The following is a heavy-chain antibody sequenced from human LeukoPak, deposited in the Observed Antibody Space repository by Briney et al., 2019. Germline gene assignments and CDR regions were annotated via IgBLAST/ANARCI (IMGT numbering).Heavy chain of an antibody. J-gene: IGHJ4*02. CDR3: AKGRGYCTGGSCYSDY. V-gene: IGHV3-23*01. Sequence: PGGSLRLSCAASGFTFSNYAMSWVRQAPGKGLEWGLNISGSDGSTYYAYSVKGRFTISRDNSKNTLYLQMNSLRVEDTAIYYCAKGRGYCTGGSCYSDYWGQGTLVTVSS. D-gene: IGHD2-15*01. CDR2: ISGSDGST. CDR1: GFTFSNYA.